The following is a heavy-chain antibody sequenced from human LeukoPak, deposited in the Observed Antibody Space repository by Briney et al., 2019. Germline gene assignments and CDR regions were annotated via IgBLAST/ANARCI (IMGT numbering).Heavy chain of an antibody. V-gene: IGHV3-7*01. CDR3: ARDFGWYYFDY. CDR2: IKQDGSEK. CDR1: EFTFSSYW. Sequence: GGSLRLSCAASEFTFSSYWMSWVRQAPGKGLEWVANIKQDGSEKYYVDSVKGRFTISRDNAKNSLYLQMNSLRAEDTAVYYCARDFGWYYFDYWGQGTLVTVSS. J-gene: IGHJ4*02. D-gene: IGHD3-9*01.